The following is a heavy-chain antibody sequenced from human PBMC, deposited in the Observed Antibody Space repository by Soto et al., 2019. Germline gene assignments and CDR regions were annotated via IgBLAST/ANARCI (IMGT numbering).Heavy chain of an antibody. D-gene: IGHD1-1*01. J-gene: IGHJ4*02. Sequence: QVQLVQSGAEVKKPGSSVKVSCKASGGTFSSYTISWVRQAPGQGLEWMGRIIPILGIANYAQKFQGRVPITADKSTSTAYMELSSVRSEDTAVYYCARDPSLGYAHYFDYWGQGTLVTVSS. CDR2: IIPILGIA. CDR3: ARDPSLGYAHYFDY. V-gene: IGHV1-69*08. CDR1: GGTFSSYT.